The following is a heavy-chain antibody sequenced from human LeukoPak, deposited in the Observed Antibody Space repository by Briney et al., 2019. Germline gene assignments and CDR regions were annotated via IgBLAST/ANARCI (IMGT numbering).Heavy chain of an antibody. D-gene: IGHD3-10*01. CDR2: ISAYNGNT. V-gene: IGHV1-18*01. CDR3: AREVLWFGELLPSWYFDC. Sequence: ASVKVSCKASGYTFTSYGISWVRQAPGQGLEWMGWISAYNGNTNYAQKLQGRVTMTTDTSTSTAYMELRSLRSDDTAVYYCAREVLWFGELLPSWYFDCWGQGTLVTVSS. J-gene: IGHJ4*02. CDR1: GYTFTSYG.